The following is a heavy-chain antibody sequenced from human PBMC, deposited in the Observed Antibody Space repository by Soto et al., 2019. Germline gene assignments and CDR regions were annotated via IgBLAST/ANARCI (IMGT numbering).Heavy chain of an antibody. D-gene: IGHD2-21*01. CDR1: GYSFTNYW. V-gene: IGHV5-51*01. J-gene: IGHJ3*02. CDR2: IYPGDSDT. Sequence: GEYLKISCKGFGYSFTNYWIAWVRQMPGQGLEWMGIIYPGDSDTTYNPSFQGHVTISADKSISTAYLQWASLEASDTAMYYCARQKLWMATINNDAFDIWGQGTMVTVSS. CDR3: ARQKLWMATINNDAFDI.